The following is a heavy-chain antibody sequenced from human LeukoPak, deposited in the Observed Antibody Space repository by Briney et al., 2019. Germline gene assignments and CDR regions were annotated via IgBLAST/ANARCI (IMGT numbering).Heavy chain of an antibody. Sequence: PSQTLSLTCTVSGGSISSGDYYWSWIRQPPGKGLEWIGYIYYSGSTYYTPSLKSRVTISVDTSKNQFSLKLSSVTAADTAVYYCARGRVEQWLVLNWFDPWGQGTLVTVSS. J-gene: IGHJ5*02. CDR1: GGSISSGDYY. CDR2: IYYSGST. D-gene: IGHD6-19*01. CDR3: ARGRVEQWLVLNWFDP. V-gene: IGHV4-30-4*01.